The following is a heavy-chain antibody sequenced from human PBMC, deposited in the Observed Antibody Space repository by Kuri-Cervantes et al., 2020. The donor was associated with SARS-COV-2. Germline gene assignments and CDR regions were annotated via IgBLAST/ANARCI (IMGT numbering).Heavy chain of an antibody. J-gene: IGHJ5*02. CDR1: GGSLTSSSYY. CDR3: ARGGTYYYDRSGFDWFDP. Sequence: SETLSLTSSVSGGSLTSSSYYWGWIRQPPGKGLEWIGGTYYSGSTHYNPSLKSRVSVSIDTSKNQFSLTVTSVTAGDTAVYYCARGGTYYYDRSGFDWFDPWGQGTLVTVSS. V-gene: IGHV4-39*01. CDR2: TYYSGST. D-gene: IGHD3-22*01.